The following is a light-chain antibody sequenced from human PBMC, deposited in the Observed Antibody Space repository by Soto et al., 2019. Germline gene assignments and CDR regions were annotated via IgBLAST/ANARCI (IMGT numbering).Light chain of an antibody. V-gene: IGKV3-11*01. J-gene: IGKJ2*01. Sequence: EIVLTQSPATLSLSPGERVTLSCRASQSVNSFLAWYQQKPGQAPRLLIYDASNRATGIPARFSGGGSGTDFTLTISSLEPEDFAVYYCQQRDTWPTFGQGTKLEIK. CDR2: DAS. CDR3: QQRDTWPT. CDR1: QSVNSF.